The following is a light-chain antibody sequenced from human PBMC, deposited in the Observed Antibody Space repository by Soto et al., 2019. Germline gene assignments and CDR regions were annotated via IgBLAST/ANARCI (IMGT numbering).Light chain of an antibody. CDR2: DAA. J-gene: IGKJ4*01. CDR3: QQYENRPLT. Sequence: DIQMTQSPSSLSASVGDRVTITCQASQDITNYLNWYQHKSGKSPKLLIFDAANLEAGVPSRFSGRGSGTQFTFTISSLQPEDVATYYCQQYENRPLTFGGGTKVE. CDR1: QDITNY. V-gene: IGKV1-33*01.